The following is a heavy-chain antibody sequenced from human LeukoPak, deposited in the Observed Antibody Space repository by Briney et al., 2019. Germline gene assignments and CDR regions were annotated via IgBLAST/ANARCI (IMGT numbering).Heavy chain of an antibody. CDR3: ARHGSKQWLVRWVDY. J-gene: IGHJ4*02. CDR1: GYSISSGYY. V-gene: IGHV4-38-2*01. CDR2: IYHSGST. D-gene: IGHD6-19*01. Sequence: KASETLSLTCAVSGYSISSGYYWGWIRQPPGKGLEWIGSIYHSGSTYYNPSLKSRVTISVDTSKNQFSLKLSSVTAADTAVYYCARHGSKQWLVRWVDYWGQGTLVTVSS.